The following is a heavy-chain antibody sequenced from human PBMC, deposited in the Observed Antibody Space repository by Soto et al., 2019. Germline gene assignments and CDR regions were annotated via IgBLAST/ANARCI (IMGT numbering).Heavy chain of an antibody. Sequence: ASETLSLTCTVSGGSISSGGYYWSWIRQHPGKGLEWIGYIYYSGRTYYNPSLHSRVSIAVDTTESQFSLKLTSVTAADTSVYYCARGSFSSSSSWFDPWGRGTLVTVSS. V-gene: IGHV4-31*03. CDR2: IYYSGRT. J-gene: IGHJ5*02. CDR1: GGSISSGGYY. CDR3: ARGSFSSSSSWFDP. D-gene: IGHD6-6*01.